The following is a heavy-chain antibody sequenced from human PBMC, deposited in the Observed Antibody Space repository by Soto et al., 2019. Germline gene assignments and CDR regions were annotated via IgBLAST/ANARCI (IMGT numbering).Heavy chain of an antibody. D-gene: IGHD2-21*01. CDR1: RGSIKNYY. CDR2: IYYSGST. V-gene: IGHV4-59*01. CDR3: ARDREVWLRGWGFDT. Sequence: TLXLSCSFXRGSIKNYYWNCVRQAPGKGLEWIGYIYYSGSTNYHPSLRGRVTISVDTSKNQFSLKLTSVTAADTAVYYCARDREVWLRGWGFDTWGQGALVTVSS. J-gene: IGHJ5*02.